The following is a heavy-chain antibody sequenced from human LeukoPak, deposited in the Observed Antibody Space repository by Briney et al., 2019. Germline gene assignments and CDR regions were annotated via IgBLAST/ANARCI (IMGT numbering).Heavy chain of an antibody. Sequence: ASVKVSCKASGGTFSSYAISWVRQAPGQGLEWMGGIIPIFGTANYAQKFQGRVTITADKSTSTAYMELSSLRSEDTAVYYCARDRYSYSSNQRNWFDPWGQGTLVTVSS. CDR3: ARDRYSYSSNQRNWFDP. D-gene: IGHD6-13*01. V-gene: IGHV1-69*06. CDR2: IIPIFGTA. CDR1: GGTFSSYA. J-gene: IGHJ5*02.